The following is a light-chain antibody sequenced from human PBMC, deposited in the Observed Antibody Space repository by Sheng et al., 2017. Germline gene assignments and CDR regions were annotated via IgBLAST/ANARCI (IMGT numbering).Light chain of an antibody. CDR2: EVN. J-gene: IGLJ7*01. CDR1: SSDVGGYNY. Sequence: QSALTQPASVSGSPGQSITISCTGTSSDVGGYNYVSWYQQHPGKAPKLMIYEVNKRPSGVPDRFSGSKSGNTASLTVSGLQAEDEADYYCSSYAGSNNPAVFGGGTQPDRPR. CDR3: SSYAGSNNPAV. V-gene: IGLV2-8*01.